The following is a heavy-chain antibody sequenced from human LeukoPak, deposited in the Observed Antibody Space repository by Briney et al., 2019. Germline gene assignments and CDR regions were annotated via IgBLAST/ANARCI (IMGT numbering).Heavy chain of an antibody. CDR3: ARPIAAAGTLDAFNI. CDR1: GYRFTSYW. D-gene: IGHD6-13*01. J-gene: IGHJ3*02. Sequence: HGESLKISCKGSGYRFTSYWIGWVRQMPGKGLEWMGIIYPADSNSRYSPSFQGQVTISADKSTSTAYLQWCSLRASDTAMYYCARPIAAAGTLDAFNIWGQGTLVTVSS. V-gene: IGHV5-51*01. CDR2: IYPADSNS.